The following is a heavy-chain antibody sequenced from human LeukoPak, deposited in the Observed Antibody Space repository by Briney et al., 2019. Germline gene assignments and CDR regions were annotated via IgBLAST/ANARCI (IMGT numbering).Heavy chain of an antibody. J-gene: IGHJ4*02. V-gene: IGHV4-61*02. Sequence: SETLSLTCTVSGGSISSGSYYWSWIRQPAGKGLEWIGRIYTSGSTNYNPSLKSRVTISVDTSKNQFSLKLSSVTAADTAVYYCARGADSGSYLLAFDYWGQGTLVTVSS. CDR2: IYTSGST. CDR3: ARGADSGSYLLAFDY. CDR1: GGSISSGSYY. D-gene: IGHD1-26*01.